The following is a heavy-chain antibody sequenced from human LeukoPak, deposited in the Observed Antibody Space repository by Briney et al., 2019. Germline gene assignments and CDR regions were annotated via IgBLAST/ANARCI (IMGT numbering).Heavy chain of an antibody. CDR3: ARIAVAGSYYMDV. D-gene: IGHD6-19*01. Sequence: GGSLRLSCAASGFTFRSYEMNWVRQAPGKGLEWVSYISSSGSTIYYADSVKGRFTISRDNAKNSLYLQMNSLRAEDTAVYYCARIAVAGSYYMDVWGKGTTVTISS. J-gene: IGHJ6*03. CDR1: GFTFRSYE. CDR2: ISSSGSTI. V-gene: IGHV3-48*03.